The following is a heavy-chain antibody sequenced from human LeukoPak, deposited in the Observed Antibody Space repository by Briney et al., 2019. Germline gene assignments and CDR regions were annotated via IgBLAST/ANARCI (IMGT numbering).Heavy chain of an antibody. J-gene: IGHJ4*02. D-gene: IGHD3-10*01. CDR3: ARDGPLIWFGESLTLY. V-gene: IGHV1-2*06. Sequence: VSVKVSCKASGYTFTGYYMHWVRQAPGQGLEWMGRINPNSGGTNYAQKFQGRVTMTRDTSISTAYMELSRLRSDDTAVYYCARDGPLIWFGESLTLYWGQGTLVTVSS. CDR2: INPNSGGT. CDR1: GYTFTGYY.